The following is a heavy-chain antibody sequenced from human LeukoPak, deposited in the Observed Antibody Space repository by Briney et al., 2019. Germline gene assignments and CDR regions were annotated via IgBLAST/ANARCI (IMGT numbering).Heavy chain of an antibody. J-gene: IGHJ3*02. CDR3: ARRGENWGIAFDI. V-gene: IGHV4-59*05. Sequence: PSETLSLTCTVSRGSISSYYWSWIRQPPGKGLEWIASIYYSGNTYYNPSLKSRVAISIDTSKNQFSLKLSSVTAADTAVYYCARRGENWGIAFDIWGQGTMVTVSS. CDR2: IYYSGNT. CDR1: RGSISSYY. D-gene: IGHD3-16*01.